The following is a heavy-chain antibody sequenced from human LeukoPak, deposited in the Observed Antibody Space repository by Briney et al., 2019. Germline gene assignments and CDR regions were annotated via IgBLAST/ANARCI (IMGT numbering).Heavy chain of an antibody. V-gene: IGHV3-64D*06. CDR3: TRDSALLGVAFDL. J-gene: IGHJ3*01. Sequence: GGSLRLSCSASGFPFNTYAIHWVRQAPGKGLEYVAGISSNGDNTDFADSAKGRFTISRDNSKSTLFLQMNSLRAEDTAVYFCTRDSALLGVAFDLWGQGTVVTISS. CDR2: ISSNGDNT. CDR1: GFPFNTYA. D-gene: IGHD2-15*01.